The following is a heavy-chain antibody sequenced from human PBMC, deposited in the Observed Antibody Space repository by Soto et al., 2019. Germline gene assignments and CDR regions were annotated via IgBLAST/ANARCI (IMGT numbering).Heavy chain of an antibody. V-gene: IGHV1-3*01. J-gene: IGHJ3*02. D-gene: IGHD6-6*01. CDR3: ARKGSSSAISEAFAI. Sequence: ASVKVSCKASGYTFTSYAMHWVRQAPGQRLEWMGWINAGNGNTKYSQKFQGRVTITRDTSASTAYMELSSLRSEDTAVYYCARKGSSSAISEAFAIWGQGTMVTVSS. CDR1: GYTFTSYA. CDR2: INAGNGNT.